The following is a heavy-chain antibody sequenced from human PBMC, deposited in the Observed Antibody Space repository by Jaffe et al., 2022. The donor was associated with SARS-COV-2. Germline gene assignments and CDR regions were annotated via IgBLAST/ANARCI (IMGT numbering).Heavy chain of an antibody. CDR1: GFTFSSYG. Sequence: QVQLVESGGGVVQPGRSLRLSCAASGFTFSSYGMHWVRQAPGKGLEWVAVIWYDGSNKYYADSVKGRFTISRDNSKNTLYLQMNSLRAEDTAVYYCARDFRWQYYDYVWGSYHPFESWGQGTLVTVSS. CDR3: ARDFRWQYYDYVWGSYHPFES. J-gene: IGHJ4*02. D-gene: IGHD3-16*02. V-gene: IGHV3-33*01. CDR2: IWYDGSNK.